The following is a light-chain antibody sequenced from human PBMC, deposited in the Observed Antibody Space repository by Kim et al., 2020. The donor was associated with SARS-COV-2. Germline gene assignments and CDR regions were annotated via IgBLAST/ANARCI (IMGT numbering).Light chain of an antibody. J-gene: IGLJ1*01. V-gene: IGLV2-14*01. Sequence: QSALTQPASVSGSPAQSIAISCTGTSSDIGSYNYVSWYQQYPGKDPKLVIYDVSQRPSGLSNRFSGSKSGNTASLTISGLQAEDEADYYCSSYTTTGTVFGSGTKVTVL. CDR3: SSYTTTGTV. CDR1: SSDIGSYNY. CDR2: DVS.